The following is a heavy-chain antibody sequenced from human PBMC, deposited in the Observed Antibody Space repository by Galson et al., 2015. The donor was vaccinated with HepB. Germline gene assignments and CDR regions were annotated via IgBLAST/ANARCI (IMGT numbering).Heavy chain of an antibody. Sequence: GFTFSSYGMHWVRQAPGKGLEWVAVIWYDGSNKYYADSVKGRFTISRDNSKNTLYLQMNSLRAEDTAVYYCARDLLLWFGELYNYYMNVWGKGTTVTVSS. J-gene: IGHJ6*03. CDR2: IWYDGSNK. D-gene: IGHD3-10*01. V-gene: IGHV3-33*01. CDR1: GFTFSSYG. CDR3: ARDLLLWFGELYNYYMNV.